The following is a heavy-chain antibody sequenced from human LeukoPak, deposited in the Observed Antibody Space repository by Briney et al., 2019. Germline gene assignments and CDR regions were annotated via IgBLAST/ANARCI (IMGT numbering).Heavy chain of an antibody. CDR2: IYYSGST. V-gene: IGHV4-39*01. CDR3: ARTRYYYNSRSYGAPYYFDY. D-gene: IGHD3-10*01. J-gene: IGHJ4*02. CDR1: GGSISSNSYY. Sequence: SEILSLTCAVSGGSISSNSYYWGWIRQPPGKGLEWIGSIYYSGSTYYNPSLKSRVTISVDTSKNQFSLKLSSVTAADTAVYYCARTRYYYNSRSYGAPYYFDYWGQGTLVTVSS.